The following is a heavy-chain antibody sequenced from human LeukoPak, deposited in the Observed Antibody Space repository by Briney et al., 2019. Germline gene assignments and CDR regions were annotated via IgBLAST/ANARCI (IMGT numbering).Heavy chain of an antibody. V-gene: IGHV3-23*01. CDR3: AKDIAVAGYFFHY. CDR1: GFTFSRYA. CDR2: ISGSGGST. D-gene: IGHD6-19*01. J-gene: IGHJ4*02. Sequence: GGSLRLSCAASGFTFSRYAMSWVRQVPGKGLEWVAAISGSGGSTYYADSVNGRFTNSRDNSKNKLYLHMNSLRAEDTAVYLCAKDIAVAGYFFHYRGRGTLVSVSS.